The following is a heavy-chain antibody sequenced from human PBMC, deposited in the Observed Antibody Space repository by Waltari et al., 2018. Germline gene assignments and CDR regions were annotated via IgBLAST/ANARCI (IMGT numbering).Heavy chain of an antibody. V-gene: IGHV1-18*01. J-gene: IGHJ6*02. D-gene: IGHD6-13*01. CDR3: AHSDYRSSWYTMDV. Sequence: VKLVQSGGEVKKPGASVKVSCKASGYTFISNGISWVRQAPGQGLEWVGWGSGCDENTKYARKCPGRDSVTADTATNTAYMELTSLTADDTAVYYCAHSDYRSSWYTMDVWGQGTTVSVSS. CDR2: GSGCDENT. CDR1: GYTFISNG.